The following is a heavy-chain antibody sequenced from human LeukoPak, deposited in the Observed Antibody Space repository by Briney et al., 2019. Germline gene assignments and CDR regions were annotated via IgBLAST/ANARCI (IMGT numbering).Heavy chain of an antibody. J-gene: IGHJ4*02. D-gene: IGHD3-16*01. Sequence: SVKVSCKASGFTFTSSAMQWVRQARGQRLEWIGWIVVGSDNTNYAQKFQERVTITRDMSTSTAYMELSSLRSEDTAVYYCAAGTGGDSSFDYWGQGTLVTVSS. CDR3: AAGTGGDSSFDY. V-gene: IGHV1-58*02. CDR2: IVVGSDNT. CDR1: GFTFTSSA.